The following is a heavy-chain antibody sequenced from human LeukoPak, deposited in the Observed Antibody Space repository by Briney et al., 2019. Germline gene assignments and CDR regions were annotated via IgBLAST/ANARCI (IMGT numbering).Heavy chain of an antibody. CDR3: ARDYTYCSGSRCYDRFDY. J-gene: IGHJ4*02. D-gene: IGHD2-15*01. Sequence: PGGFLRLSCAASGFSFSSYSMTWVRQAPGKGLECVSSISGSSTYIYYADSVKGRFTVSRDNAKNSLYLQMNSLTAEDTAVYYCARDYTYCSGSRCYDRFDYWGQGIRVTVSS. CDR2: ISGSSTYI. V-gene: IGHV3-21*01. CDR1: GFSFSSYS.